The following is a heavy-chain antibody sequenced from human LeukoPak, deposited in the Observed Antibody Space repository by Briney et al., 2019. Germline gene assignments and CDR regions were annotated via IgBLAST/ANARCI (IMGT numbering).Heavy chain of an antibody. D-gene: IGHD6-19*01. CDR3: AKTRGWPYYFDY. CDR1: GFTFSTYA. V-gene: IGHV3-23*01. Sequence: GGSLRLSCAASGFTFSTYAMSWVRLAPGKGLEWVSAISGSGGSTYSADSVKGRFTISRDNTKNTLYLQMNSLKAEDTAVYYCAKTRGWPYYFDYWGQGTLVTVSS. J-gene: IGHJ4*02. CDR2: ISGSGGST.